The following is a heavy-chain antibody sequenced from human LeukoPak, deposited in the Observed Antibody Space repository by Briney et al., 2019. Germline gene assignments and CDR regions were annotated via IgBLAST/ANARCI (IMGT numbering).Heavy chain of an antibody. D-gene: IGHD6-13*01. CDR1: GGSISSSSYY. CDR2: IYYSGST. CDR3: ARGQRTIDIAAAGFWFDP. Sequence: SETLSLTCTVSGGSISSSSYYWGWIRQPPGKGLEWIGSIYYSGSTYYNPSLKSRVTISVDTSKNQFSLKLSSVTAADTAVYYCARGQRTIDIAAAGFWFDPWGQGTLVTVSS. V-gene: IGHV4-39*01. J-gene: IGHJ5*02.